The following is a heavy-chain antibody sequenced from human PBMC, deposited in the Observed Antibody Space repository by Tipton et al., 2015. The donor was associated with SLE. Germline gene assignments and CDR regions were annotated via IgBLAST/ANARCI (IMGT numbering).Heavy chain of an antibody. J-gene: IGHJ4*02. Sequence: GSLRLSCAASGFTFSSYSMHWVRQAPGKGLQWVSSISGSSGSISYADSMKGRFTISRDNAKNSLYLQMNSLRAEDTAVYYCARISYGDYPDDWGQGSLVTVSS. CDR3: ARISYGDYPDD. CDR1: GFTFSSYS. D-gene: IGHD4-17*01. V-gene: IGHV3-21*01. CDR2: ISGSSGSI.